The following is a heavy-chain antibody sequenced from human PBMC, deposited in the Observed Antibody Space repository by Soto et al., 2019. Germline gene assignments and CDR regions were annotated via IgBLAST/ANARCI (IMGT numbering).Heavy chain of an antibody. CDR1: GFTFSDYY. V-gene: IGHV3-11*06. J-gene: IGHJ6*02. CDR2: ISSSSSYT. Sequence: NPGGSVRLSCAASGFTFSDYYMSWIRQAPGKGLEWVSYISSSSSYTNYADSVKGRVTISRDNAKNSLYLQLNSLRAEDTAVYYCARVMILEGRLDVWGQGTTVTVSS. CDR3: ARVMILEGRLDV. D-gene: IGHD3-16*01.